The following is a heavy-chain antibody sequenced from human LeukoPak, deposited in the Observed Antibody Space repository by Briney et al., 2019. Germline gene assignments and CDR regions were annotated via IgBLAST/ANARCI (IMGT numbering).Heavy chain of an antibody. Sequence: EPGGSLRLSCAASGFTFSSYSMNWVRQAPGKGLEWVSSISSSSSYIYYADSVKGRFTISRDNAKNSLYLQMNSLRAEDTAVYYCARADWDTAMIDYWGQGTLVTVSS. CDR3: ARADWDTAMIDY. CDR2: ISSSSSYI. D-gene: IGHD5-18*01. CDR1: GFTFSSYS. J-gene: IGHJ4*02. V-gene: IGHV3-21*01.